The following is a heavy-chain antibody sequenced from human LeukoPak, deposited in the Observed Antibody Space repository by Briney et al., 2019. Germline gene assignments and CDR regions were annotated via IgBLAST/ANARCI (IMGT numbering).Heavy chain of an antibody. CDR3: ASNYYDSSGYYNT. V-gene: IGHV3-30*04. CDR1: GFTFSSYA. J-gene: IGHJ5*02. Sequence: PGGSLRLSCAASGFTFSSYAMHWVRQAPGKGLEWVAVISYDGSNKYYADSVKGRFTISRDNSKNTLYLQMNSLRAEDTAVYYCASNYYDSSGYYNTWGQGTLVTVSS. CDR2: ISYDGSNK. D-gene: IGHD3-22*01.